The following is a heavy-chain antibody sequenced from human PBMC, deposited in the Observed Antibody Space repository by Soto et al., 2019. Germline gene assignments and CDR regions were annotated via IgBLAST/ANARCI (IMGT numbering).Heavy chain of an antibody. CDR3: ARDGVIVVVITNDYYYYGMDV. D-gene: IGHD3-22*01. CDR1: GYTFTSYG. J-gene: IGHJ6*02. CDR2: ISAYNGNT. V-gene: IGHV1-18*01. Sequence: ASVKVSCKASGYTFTSYGISWVRQAPGQGLEWMGWISAYNGNTNYAQKLQGRVTMTADTSTSTAYMELRSLRSDDTAVYYCARDGVIVVVITNDYYYYGMDVWGQGTTVTGSS.